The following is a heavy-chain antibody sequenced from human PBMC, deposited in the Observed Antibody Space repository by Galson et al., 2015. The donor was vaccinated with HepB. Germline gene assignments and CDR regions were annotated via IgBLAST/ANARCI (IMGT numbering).Heavy chain of an antibody. Sequence: SLRLSCAASGFTFSSHWMSWVRQAPGKGLEWVANIKEDGSEKYYVDSVKGRFTISRDNAKNSLYLQMNSLRAEDTAVYYCATHYGSGSYYDPYFDYWGQGTLVTVSS. D-gene: IGHD3-10*01. CDR2: IKEDGSEK. CDR3: ATHYGSGSYYDPYFDY. J-gene: IGHJ4*02. CDR1: GFTFSSHW. V-gene: IGHV3-7*03.